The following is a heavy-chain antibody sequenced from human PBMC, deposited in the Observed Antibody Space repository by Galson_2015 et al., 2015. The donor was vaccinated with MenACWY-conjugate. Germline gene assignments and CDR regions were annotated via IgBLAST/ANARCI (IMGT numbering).Heavy chain of an antibody. CDR1: GFAFSNYC. J-gene: IGHJ6*02. V-gene: IGHV3-74*03. Sequence: SLRLSCAASGFAFSNYCMHWVRQAPGKGLECVSRICAGGISIMYADSVRGRFTISRDDAENTLYLQMDSLRADDTAEYFCVRGSSGCSGMDIWGQGTTVTVSS. CDR3: VRGSSGCSGMDI. CDR2: ICAGGISI. D-gene: IGHD6-19*01.